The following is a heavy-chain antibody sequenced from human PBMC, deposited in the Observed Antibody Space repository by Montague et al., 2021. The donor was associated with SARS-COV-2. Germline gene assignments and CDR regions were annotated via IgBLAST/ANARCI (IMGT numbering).Heavy chain of an antibody. CDR1: GGSISSYY. V-gene: IGHV4-4*07. J-gene: IGHJ6*02. D-gene: IGHD3-3*01. CDR2: IHTSGST. CDR3: ASGKYYDFWSGYYSHDYVSGMDV. Sequence: SETLSLTCTVSGGSISSYYWSWIRQSAGKGLEWIGRIHTSGSTDXNPSLNSRVTMSADTSKNQFSPKLSSVTAADTAVYYCASGKYYDFWSGYYSHDYVSGMDVWGQGTTVTVSS.